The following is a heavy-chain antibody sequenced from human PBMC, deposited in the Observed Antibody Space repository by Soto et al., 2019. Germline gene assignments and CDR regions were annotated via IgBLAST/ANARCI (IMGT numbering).Heavy chain of an antibody. CDR2: ISTYNGNT. CDR3: AREEGISDWHAFDY. V-gene: IGHV1-18*04. D-gene: IGHD6-19*01. CDR1: GYTFTDYG. J-gene: IGHJ4*02. Sequence: QVQLVQSGAEVKKPGASVKVSCKASGYTFTDYGISWVRQAPGQGLEWMGWISTYNGNTIYAQKIQGRVTMTTDTSTSTAYVELRSLRSDDTAVYYCAREEGISDWHAFDYWGREPWSPSPQ.